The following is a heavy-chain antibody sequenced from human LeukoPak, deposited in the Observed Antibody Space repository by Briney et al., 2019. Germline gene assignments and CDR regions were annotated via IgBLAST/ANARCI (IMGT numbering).Heavy chain of an antibody. D-gene: IGHD6-13*01. J-gene: IGHJ4*02. CDR3: TRVFAGDEYSSSGY. CDR2: INSDGSGT. V-gene: IGHV3-74*01. CDR1: GFTFSRYY. Sequence: GGSLRLSCAASGFTFSRYYMHWFRKAPGKGLVWVSRINSDGSGTTYADSVKGRFTVSRDNAKNTLYLQMNSLRVEDTAMYYCTRVFAGDEYSSSGYWGQGTLVTVSS.